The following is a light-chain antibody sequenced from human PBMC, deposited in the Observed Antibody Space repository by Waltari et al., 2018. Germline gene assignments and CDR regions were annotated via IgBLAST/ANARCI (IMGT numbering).Light chain of an antibody. CDR1: QSIGSN. CDR2: DAT. V-gene: IGKV3-15*01. J-gene: IGKJ1*01. CDR3: QQYRDWPRT. Sequence: EIVMTQSPATLSVSPGESATLSCRASQSIGSNLAWYQQKPGQAPRLLIYDATARDTDIAARFSGSGSGTEFTLTISSPQSEDFAVYFCQQYRDWPRTFGHGTKVETK.